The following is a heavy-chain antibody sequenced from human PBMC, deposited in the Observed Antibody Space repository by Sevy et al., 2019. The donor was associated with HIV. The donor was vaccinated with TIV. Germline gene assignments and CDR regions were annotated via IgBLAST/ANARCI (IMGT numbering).Heavy chain of an antibody. V-gene: IGHV3-23*01. CDR2: FSFGCGRI. J-gene: IGHJ4*02. CDR3: AREGCTQPHDY. CDR1: GFTFAKYS. D-gene: IGHD2-8*01. Sequence: GGSLRLSCAASGFTFAKYSMSWVRQAPGKGLEWVSTFSFGCGRINYADSVKGRFTISRDDSKNTLFLQRNSLRAEDTDTYFCAREGCTQPHDYWGQGTLVTVSS.